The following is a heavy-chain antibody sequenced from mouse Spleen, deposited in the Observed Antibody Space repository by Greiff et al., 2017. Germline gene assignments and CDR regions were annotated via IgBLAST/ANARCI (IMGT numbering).Heavy chain of an antibody. J-gene: IGHJ4*01. CDR1: GYTFTDYY. CDR2: IYPGSGNT. V-gene: IGHV1-76*01. D-gene: IGHD3-1*01. Sequence: VQLQQSGAELVRPGASVKLSCKASGYTFTDYYINWVKQRPGQGLEWIARIYPGSGNTYYNEKFKGKATLTAEKSSSTAYMQLSSLTSEDSAVYFCARGNSSGYVGYAMDYWGQGTSVTVSS. CDR3: ARGNSSGYVGYAMDY.